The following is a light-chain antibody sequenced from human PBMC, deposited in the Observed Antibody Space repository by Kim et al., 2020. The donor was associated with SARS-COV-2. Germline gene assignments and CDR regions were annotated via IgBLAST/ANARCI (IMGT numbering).Light chain of an antibody. V-gene: IGLV2-11*01. J-gene: IGLJ2*01. CDR2: DVT. CDR3: CSYAGRYTWV. CDR1: TSDVGGYNL. Sequence: QSALTQPRSVSGSPGQSVTISCTGTTSDVGGYNLVSWYQQHPGKAPQLIIYDVTKRPSGVPDRFSGSKSGNTASLTISGLQSEDEADYYCCSYAGRYTWVFGGGTKLTVL.